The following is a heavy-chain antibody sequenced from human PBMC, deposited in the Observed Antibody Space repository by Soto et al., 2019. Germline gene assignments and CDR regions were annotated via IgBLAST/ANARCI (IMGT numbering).Heavy chain of an antibody. J-gene: IGHJ4*02. CDR3: AGSYGSGYRAFDY. CDR1: GDTFNFYS. V-gene: IGHV1-69*02. CDR2: VNPIVSMS. Sequence: QVQLVQSGAEVKRPGSSVKVSCKASGDTFNFYSINWVRQAPGVGLEWMGRVNPIVSMSNYAQKFQGRVTMTADKXTSTAYMELSSLRPEDTAIYYCAGSYGSGYRAFDYWGQGALVTVSS. D-gene: IGHD3-10*01.